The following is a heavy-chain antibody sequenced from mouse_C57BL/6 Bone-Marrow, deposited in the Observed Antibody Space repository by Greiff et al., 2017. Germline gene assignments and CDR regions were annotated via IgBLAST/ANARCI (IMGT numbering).Heavy chain of an antibody. J-gene: IGHJ4*01. CDR3: TRDDSSGLFYAMDY. CDR2: ISSGGDYI. CDR1: GFTFSSYA. V-gene: IGHV5-9-1*02. Sequence: EVKVEESGEGLVKPGGSLKLSCAASGFTFSSYAMSWVRQTPEKRLEWVAYISSGGDYIYYADTVKGRFTISRDNARNTLYLQMSSLKSEDTALYYCTRDDSSGLFYAMDYWGQGTSVTVSS. D-gene: IGHD3-2*02.